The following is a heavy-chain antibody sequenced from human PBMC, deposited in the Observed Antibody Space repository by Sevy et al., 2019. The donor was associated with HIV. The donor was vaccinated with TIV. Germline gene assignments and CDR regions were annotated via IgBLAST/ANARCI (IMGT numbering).Heavy chain of an antibody. Sequence: ASVKVSCKVSGCTLTELSRHWVRQAPGKGLEWMGGFDPEDGETIYAQKFQGRVTMTEDTSTDTAYMELSSLRSEDTAVYYCALPVVTEGLAFDIWGQGTMVTVSS. J-gene: IGHJ3*02. V-gene: IGHV1-24*01. CDR2: FDPEDGET. D-gene: IGHD2-21*02. CDR3: ALPVVTEGLAFDI. CDR1: GCTLTELS.